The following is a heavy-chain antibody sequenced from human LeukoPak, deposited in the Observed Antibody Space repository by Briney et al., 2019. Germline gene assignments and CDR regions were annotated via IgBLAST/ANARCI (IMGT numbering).Heavy chain of an antibody. CDR1: GYTFTCCY. Sequence: ASVKVSCKASGYTFTCCYMHWVRQAPGQGLEWMGWINPNSGGTNYAQKFQGRVTMTRDTSISTAYMELSRLRSDDTAVYYCARSPRYSSSFDYWGQGTLVTVS. D-gene: IGHD6-19*01. CDR2: INPNSGGT. CDR3: ARSPRYSSSFDY. V-gene: IGHV1-2*02. J-gene: IGHJ4*02.